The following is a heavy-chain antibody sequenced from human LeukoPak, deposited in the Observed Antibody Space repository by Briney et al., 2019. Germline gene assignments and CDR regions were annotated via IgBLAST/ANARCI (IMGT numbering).Heavy chain of an antibody. J-gene: IGHJ4*02. CDR2: INSDGSNT. CDR3: ARGDHSFWGFPH. Sequence: GGSLRLSCAASGFTFSTYWMHWVRQAPGKGLVWVSRINSDGSNTNYADSVKGRFTISRDNAKNTLYLQMNSLRAGDTAVYYCARGDHSFWGFPHWGQGTLVTVSS. D-gene: IGHD5-18*01. CDR1: GFTFSTYW. V-gene: IGHV3-74*01.